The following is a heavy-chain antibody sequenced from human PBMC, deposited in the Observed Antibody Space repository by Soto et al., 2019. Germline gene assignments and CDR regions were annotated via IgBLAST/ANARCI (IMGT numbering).Heavy chain of an antibody. Sequence: QVQLVESGGGVVQPGKSLRLSCAASGFTFSSYGMHWVRQAPGKGLEWVAVIWYDGSNKYYADSVKGRFTISRDNSKNTLYRQMNSLRAEDTAVYYCAKDQLGGWDYYYYYYGMDVWGQGTTVTVSS. CDR3: AKDQLGGWDYYYYYYGMDV. CDR1: GFTFSSYG. V-gene: IGHV3-33*06. CDR2: IWYDGSNK. D-gene: IGHD6-19*01. J-gene: IGHJ6*02.